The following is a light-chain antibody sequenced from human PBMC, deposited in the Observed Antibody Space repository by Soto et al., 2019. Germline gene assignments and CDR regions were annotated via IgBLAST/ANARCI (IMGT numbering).Light chain of an antibody. V-gene: IGKV3-15*01. CDR3: QQYNKWPLT. CDR2: GTS. J-gene: IGKJ4*01. CDR1: QSVSSN. Sequence: EIVMTQSLATLSESPGERATLSCRASQSVSSNLAWYQQKRGQAPRLLIYGTSTRATGIPARFSGSGSVTEFTLTISSLQSEDFAVYYCQQYNKWPLTFGGGTKVEIK.